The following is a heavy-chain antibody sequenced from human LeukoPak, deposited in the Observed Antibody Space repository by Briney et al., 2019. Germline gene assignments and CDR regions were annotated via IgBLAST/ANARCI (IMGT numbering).Heavy chain of an antibody. CDR3: ARADATGTSFSNY. D-gene: IGHD2-2*01. Sequence: GASVKVSCRASGYTFTGYYMHWVRQAPGQGLEWMGWINPNSGGTNYAQKFQGRVTMTRDTSISTAYMELSRLRSDDTAVYYCARADATGTSFSNYWGQGTLVTGSS. CDR2: INPNSGGT. V-gene: IGHV1-2*02. CDR1: GYTFTGYY. J-gene: IGHJ4*02.